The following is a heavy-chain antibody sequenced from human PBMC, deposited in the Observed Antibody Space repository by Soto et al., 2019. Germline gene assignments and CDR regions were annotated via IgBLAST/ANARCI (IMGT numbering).Heavy chain of an antibody. V-gene: IGHV3-21*01. CDR1: GFTFSSYS. CDR3: AIDKHIVVVTAPFDF. D-gene: IGHD2-21*02. J-gene: IGHJ4*02. Sequence: GGSLRLSCAASGFTFSSYSMNWVRQAPGKGLEWVSSVSSSSSYIYYADSVKGRFTISRDNAKNSLYLQMNSLRAEDTAVYYCAIDKHIVVVTAPFDFWGQRTLVTVSS. CDR2: VSSSSSYI.